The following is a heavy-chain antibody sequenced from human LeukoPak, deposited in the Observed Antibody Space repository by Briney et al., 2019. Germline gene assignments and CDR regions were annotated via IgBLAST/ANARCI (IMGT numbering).Heavy chain of an antibody. CDR3: ASSTSWLGWWYFDY. D-gene: IGHD2-2*01. J-gene: IGHJ4*02. V-gene: IGHV3-21*01. CDR1: GFTFSSYS. CDR2: ISSSSSYI. Sequence: PGGSLRLSCAASGFTFSSYSMNWVRQAPGKGLEWVSSISSSSSYIYYADSVKGRFTNSRDNAKNSLYLQMNSLRAEDTAVYYCASSTSWLGWWYFDYWGQGTLVTVSS.